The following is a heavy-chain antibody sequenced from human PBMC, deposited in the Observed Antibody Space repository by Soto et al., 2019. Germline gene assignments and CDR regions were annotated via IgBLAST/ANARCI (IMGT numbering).Heavy chain of an antibody. Sequence: EVPLLESGGGLVQPGGSLRLSCAASGFTFSSYVMGWVRQAPGKGLEWVSSIGDSGVNTYYADSVKGRFTISIDNPKNPLFLQMNSLSAADPATYYCPKKAVPAPPPVDWGQGALVTLPS. D-gene: IGHD2-2*01. CDR1: GFTFSSYV. CDR3: PKKAVPAPPPVD. J-gene: IGHJ4*02. V-gene: IGHV3-23*01. CDR2: IGDSGVNT.